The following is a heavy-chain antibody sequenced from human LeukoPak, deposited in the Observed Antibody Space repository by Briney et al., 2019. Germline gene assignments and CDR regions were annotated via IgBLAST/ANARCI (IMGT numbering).Heavy chain of an antibody. CDR2: ISRDGTDQ. V-gene: IGHV3-30*03. CDR1: GFTFSSRDW. J-gene: IGHJ3*02. D-gene: IGHD6-13*01. CDR3: ARAVPAPGTPENAFDI. Sequence: PGGSLRLSCVASGFTFSSRDWMTWVRQAPGEGLEWVAVISRDGTDQYYADSVKGRLTISRDNSQSTLYLHMNSLSTEDTALYYCARAVPAPGTPENAFDIWGQGTMVTVSS.